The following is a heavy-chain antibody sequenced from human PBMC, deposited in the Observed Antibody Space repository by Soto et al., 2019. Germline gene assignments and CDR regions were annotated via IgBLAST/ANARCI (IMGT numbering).Heavy chain of an antibody. CDR2: IIPIFGTA. CDR1: GGTFSSYA. J-gene: IGHJ5*02. CDR3: ARVLICSSTSCYGTWFDP. V-gene: IGHV1-69*05. Sequence: GASVKVSCKASGGTFSSYAISWVRQAPGQGLEWMGGIIPIFGTANYAQKFQGRVTMTRNTSISTAYMELSSLRSEDTAVYYCARVLICSSTSCYGTWFDPWGQGTLVTVSS. D-gene: IGHD2-2*01.